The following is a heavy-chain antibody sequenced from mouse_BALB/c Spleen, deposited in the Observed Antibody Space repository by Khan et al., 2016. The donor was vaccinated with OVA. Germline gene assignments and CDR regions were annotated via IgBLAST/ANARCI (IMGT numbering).Heavy chain of an antibody. CDR3: ARLGYYGWFAY. CDR1: GFDFSRYG. Sequence: EVKLLESGGGLVQPGGSLILSCAASGFDFSRYGMSWARQAPGKGQEWIGEINPGSSTINYTPSLKDKFIISRDNAKNTLFLQMTKVISEDTALYYCARLGYYGWFAYWGQGTLVTVSA. D-gene: IGHD1-1*01. CDR2: INPGSSTI. V-gene: IGHV4-2*02. J-gene: IGHJ3*01.